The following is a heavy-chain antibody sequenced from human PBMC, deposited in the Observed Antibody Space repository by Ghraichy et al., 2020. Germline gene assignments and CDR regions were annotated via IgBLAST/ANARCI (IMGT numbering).Heavy chain of an antibody. V-gene: IGHV3-7*01. Sequence: GGSLRLSCAASGFTFSTFWMSWVRQAPGKGLEWVATVNQKGNEKYYADSLKGRFTISRDNAENSLYLQMNNLRAEDTAVYYCVREVDYNFELWGQGTLVTVSS. D-gene: IGHD1-1*01. CDR3: VREVDYNFEL. J-gene: IGHJ4*02. CDR2: VNQKGNEK. CDR1: GFTFSTFW.